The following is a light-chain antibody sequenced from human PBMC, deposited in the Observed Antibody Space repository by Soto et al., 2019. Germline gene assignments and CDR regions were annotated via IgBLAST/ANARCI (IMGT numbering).Light chain of an antibody. CDR1: NIGSKS. CDR3: QEWDTSSDHYV. Sequence: SYELPQPPGVTFAPGHTSKIICGGSNIGSKSVQWYQQKPGQAPVVAVYDDSDRPSGTPARFSSSKSWNTGTLTISRVEAGDEDDYYCQEWDTSSDHYVFGTGTKVNV. V-gene: IGLV3-21*02. CDR2: DDS. J-gene: IGLJ1*01.